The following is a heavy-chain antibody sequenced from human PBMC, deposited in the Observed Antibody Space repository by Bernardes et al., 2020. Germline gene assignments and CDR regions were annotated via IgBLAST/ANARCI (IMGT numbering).Heavy chain of an antibody. CDR3: ARGRYGDSSNSYNWFDP. J-gene: IGHJ5*02. V-gene: IGHV4-34*01. Sequence: SEPLSLTCAVYGGSFNGYYWSWIRQSPGKGLEWIGEINHSGSTNYNPSLKSRVIISVDTSKNQFSLKLSSVTAADTAVYYCARGRYGDSSNSYNWFDPWGRGTLVTVSS. CDR1: GGSFNGYY. CDR2: INHSGST. D-gene: IGHD4-17*01.